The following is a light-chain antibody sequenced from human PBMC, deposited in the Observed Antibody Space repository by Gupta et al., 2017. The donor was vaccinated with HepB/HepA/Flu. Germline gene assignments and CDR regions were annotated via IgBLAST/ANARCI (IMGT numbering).Light chain of an antibody. CDR1: QSISSY. CDR2: AAS. Sequence: DIQMTHSPSSLSASVGDRVTITCRASQSISSYLNWYQQKPGKVPKLLIYAASSLQSGVPSRFSGSGSGTDFTLTISSLQPEDFATYYCQQSYSTPRTFGQGTKLEIK. J-gene: IGKJ2*01. CDR3: QQSYSTPRT. V-gene: IGKV1-39*01.